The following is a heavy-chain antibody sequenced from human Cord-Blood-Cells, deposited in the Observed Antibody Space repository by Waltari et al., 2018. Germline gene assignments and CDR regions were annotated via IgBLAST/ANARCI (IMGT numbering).Heavy chain of an antibody. CDR3: AREISAGSPNFDY. D-gene: IGHD1-26*01. V-gene: IGHV1-2*02. CDR1: GSTFTGYY. CDR2: INPNSGGT. J-gene: IGHJ4*02. Sequence: QVQLVQSGAEVKKPGASVKVSCKASGSTFTGYYLTWVRRAPGQGLEWMGWINPNSGGTNYAQKFQGRVTMTRDTSISTAYMELSRLRSDDTAVYYCAREISAGSPNFDYWGQGTLVTVSS.